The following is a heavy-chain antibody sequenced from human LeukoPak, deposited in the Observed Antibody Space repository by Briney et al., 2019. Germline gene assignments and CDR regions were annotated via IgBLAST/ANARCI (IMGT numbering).Heavy chain of an antibody. CDR3: ARMVNFYNFWSGYYSGSFDP. CDR2: VIPIFGTA. J-gene: IGHJ5*02. D-gene: IGHD3-3*01. CDR1: GGTFSSYA. Sequence: SVKVPCKXSGGTFSSYAISWVRQSPGQGLEWVGGVIPIFGTANYSQKFQGRVTITADESTSTDYMELSSLRSEDTAVYYCARMVNFYNFWSGYYSGSFDPWGQGTLVTVSS. V-gene: IGHV1-69*01.